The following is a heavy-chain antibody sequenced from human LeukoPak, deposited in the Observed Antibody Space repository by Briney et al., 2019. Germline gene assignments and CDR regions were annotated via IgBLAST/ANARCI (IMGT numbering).Heavy chain of an antibody. CDR1: GFTFSSYS. CDR3: ARQEGSGYYYADY. Sequence: GGSLRLSCAASGFTFSSYSMKWVRQAPGKGLEWVSSISSSSSYIYYADSVKGRFTISRDNAKNSLYLQMNSLRAEDTAVYYCARQEGSGYYYADYWGQGTLVTVSS. V-gene: IGHV3-21*01. CDR2: ISSSSSYI. J-gene: IGHJ4*02. D-gene: IGHD3-22*01.